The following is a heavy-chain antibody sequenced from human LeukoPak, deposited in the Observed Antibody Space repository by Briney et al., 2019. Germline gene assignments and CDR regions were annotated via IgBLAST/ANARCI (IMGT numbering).Heavy chain of an antibody. CDR3: ARGANYYDSSGYYDWFDP. CDR1: GFTFSSYG. CDR2: IWYDGSNK. V-gene: IGHV3-33*01. J-gene: IGHJ5*02. D-gene: IGHD3-22*01. Sequence: GRSLRLSCAASGFTFSSYGMHWVRQAPGKGLEWVAVIWYDGSNKYYADSVKGRFTISRDNSKNTLYLQMSSLRSEDTAVYYCARGANYYDSSGYYDWFDPWGQGTLVTVSS.